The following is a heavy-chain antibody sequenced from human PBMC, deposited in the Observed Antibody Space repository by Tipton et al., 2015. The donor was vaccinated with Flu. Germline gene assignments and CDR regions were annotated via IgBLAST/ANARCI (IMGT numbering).Heavy chain of an antibody. CDR3: VRRDYSNYVSDPKSWFDP. J-gene: IGHJ5*02. V-gene: IGHV4-59*08. CDR2: VSRSGNT. Sequence: TLSLTCSVSGDSVSSYSLSWVRQPPGKALEWIGSVSRSGNTNYNPSLKSRVTISIDTSKNQFSLKMKSVTAADKAVYYCVRRDYSNYVSDPKSWFDPWGQGTLVTVSS. CDR1: GDSVSSYS. D-gene: IGHD4-11*01.